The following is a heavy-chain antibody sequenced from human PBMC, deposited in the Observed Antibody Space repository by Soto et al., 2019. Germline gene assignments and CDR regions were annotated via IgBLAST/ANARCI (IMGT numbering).Heavy chain of an antibody. CDR2: MSGSSSTT. Sequence: GGSLGLSCATSGLTFSNYAMSWVRQAPGGGLEWVSSMSGSSSTTYYADSVRGRFTFSRDRSKNTLYLQMSSLRAEDTALYYCAKNQERELPRVIDFWGQGTLVTVSS. J-gene: IGHJ4*02. CDR3: AKNQERELPRVIDF. CDR1: GLTFSNYA. D-gene: IGHD1-7*01. V-gene: IGHV3-23*01.